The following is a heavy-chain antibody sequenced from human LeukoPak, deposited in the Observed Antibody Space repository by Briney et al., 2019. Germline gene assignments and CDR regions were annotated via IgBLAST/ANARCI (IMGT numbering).Heavy chain of an antibody. D-gene: IGHD3-3*01. Sequence: ASVKVSCKVSGYTLTELSMHWVRQAPGKGLEWMGGFDPEDGETIYAQKFQGRVTMTEDTSTDTAYMELSCLRSEDTAVYYCATRTAIFGVVIEAFDIWGQGTMVTVSS. V-gene: IGHV1-24*01. CDR3: ATRTAIFGVVIEAFDI. J-gene: IGHJ3*02. CDR2: FDPEDGET. CDR1: GYTLTELS.